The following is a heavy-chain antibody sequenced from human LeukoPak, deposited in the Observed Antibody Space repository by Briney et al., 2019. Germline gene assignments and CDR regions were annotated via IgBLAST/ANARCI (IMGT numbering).Heavy chain of an antibody. D-gene: IGHD6-13*01. CDR3: ARAVTSSSSWYKWVNWFDP. J-gene: IGHJ5*02. Sequence: SETLSLTCTVSSYSISSGYYWGWIRQPPGKGLECIGSVYYSGNTYYNPSLKSRVTISVDTSKNQFSLRLSSVTAADTAVYYCARAVTSSSSWYKWVNWFDPWGQGTLVTVSS. V-gene: IGHV4-38-2*02. CDR2: VYYSGNT. CDR1: SYSISSGYY.